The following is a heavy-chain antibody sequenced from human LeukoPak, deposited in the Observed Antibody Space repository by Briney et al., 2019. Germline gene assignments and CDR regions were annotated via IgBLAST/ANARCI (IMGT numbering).Heavy chain of an antibody. J-gene: IGHJ5*02. CDR2: IYYSGST. CDR1: GGSISSGGYY. Sequence: SETLSLTCTVSGGSISSGGYYWSWIRQHPGKGLEWIGYIYYSGSTYYNPSLKSRVTISVDTSKNQFSLKLSSVTAADTAVYYCARRPDCSSTSCYHWFDPWGQGTLVTVSS. D-gene: IGHD2-2*01. CDR3: ARRPDCSSTSCYHWFDP. V-gene: IGHV4-31*03.